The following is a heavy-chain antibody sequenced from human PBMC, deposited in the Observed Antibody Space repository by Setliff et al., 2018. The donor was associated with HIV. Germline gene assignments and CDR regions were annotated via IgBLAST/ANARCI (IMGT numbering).Heavy chain of an antibody. Sequence: ASVKVSCKASGYTFTDYYMHWVQQAPGKGLEWMGRVDPEDGETIYAEKFQDRVAMTTETATSTAYMEMRSLRSDDTAVYFCARVPYRSAWFSGGHDAFDIWGQGTMVTVSS. V-gene: IGHV1-69-2*01. CDR2: VDPEDGET. D-gene: IGHD6-19*01. J-gene: IGHJ3*02. CDR3: ARVPYRSAWFSGGHDAFDI. CDR1: GYTFTDYY.